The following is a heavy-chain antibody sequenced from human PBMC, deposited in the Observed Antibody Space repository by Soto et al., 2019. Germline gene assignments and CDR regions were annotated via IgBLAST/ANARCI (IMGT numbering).Heavy chain of an antibody. D-gene: IGHD3-16*01. Sequence: EVQLVQSGGGLVQPGGSLRLSCAASGFTLGDHYMDWVRQTPGKGLEWLGRSRNKVNRYTTEYAASVKGRVTISRDESKNSLYLQMDSLKTEDTAVYYCVRGHWGLDYWGQGTLVTVSS. CDR3: VRGHWGLDY. J-gene: IGHJ4*02. V-gene: IGHV3-72*01. CDR2: SRNKVNRYTT. CDR1: GFTLGDHY.